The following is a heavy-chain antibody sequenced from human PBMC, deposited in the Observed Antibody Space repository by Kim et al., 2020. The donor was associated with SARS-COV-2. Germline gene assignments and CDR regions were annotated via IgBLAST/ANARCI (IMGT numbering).Heavy chain of an antibody. Sequence: GGSLRLSCAASGFTFSSYAMSWVRQAPGNGLEWVSAISGSGGSTYYADSVKGRFTISRDNSKNTLYLQMNSLRAEDTAVYYCAKTDSSAAAGMGDAFDIWGQGTMVTVSS. D-gene: IGHD6-13*01. CDR1: GFTFSSYA. CDR3: AKTDSSAAAGMGDAFDI. V-gene: IGHV3-23*01. J-gene: IGHJ3*02. CDR2: ISGSGGST.